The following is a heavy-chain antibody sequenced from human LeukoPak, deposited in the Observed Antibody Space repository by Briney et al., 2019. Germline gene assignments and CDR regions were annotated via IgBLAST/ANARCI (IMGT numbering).Heavy chain of an antibody. J-gene: IGHJ4*02. V-gene: IGHV3-23*01. D-gene: IGHD1-26*01. CDR2: ISGSGGST. CDR1: GFTFSTYG. Sequence: GGSLRLSCAASGFTFSTYGMSWVRQAPGKGLEWVSAISGSGGSTYYADSVKGRFTISRDNSQNTLYLQMNSLRAEDTAVYYCARDKIVGATYFDYWGQGTLVTVSS. CDR3: ARDKIVGATYFDY.